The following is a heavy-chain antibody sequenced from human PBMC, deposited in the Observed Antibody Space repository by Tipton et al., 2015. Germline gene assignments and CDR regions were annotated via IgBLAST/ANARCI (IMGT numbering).Heavy chain of an antibody. J-gene: IGHJ2*01. CDR1: GFTFSSYS. CDR3: ARDAQARGKIVATKRRVSYWYFDL. D-gene: IGHD5-12*01. CDR2: ISAGSSTI. Sequence: SLRLSCAASGFTFSSYSMNWVRQAPGKGLEWVSYISAGSSTISYADSVKGRFTISRDNAKNSLYLQMNSLRDEDTAVYYCARDAQARGKIVATKRRVSYWYFDLWGRGTLVTISS. V-gene: IGHV3-48*02.